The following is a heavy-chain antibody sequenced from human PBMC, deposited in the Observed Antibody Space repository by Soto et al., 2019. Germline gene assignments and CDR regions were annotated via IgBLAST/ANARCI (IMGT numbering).Heavy chain of an antibody. CDR3: AKAVYLYTTTGDAYFDH. D-gene: IGHD1-1*01. J-gene: IGHJ4*02. Sequence: AGSLSLACAISGPSFADYAMHWVRQVPGKGLEWVSLISWDGESTYYADPVKGRFTVSRDNSEKSLYRQVNSVRVDDTALYYCAKAVYLYTTTGDAYFDHWGQGTLVTVYS. V-gene: IGHV3-43D*04. CDR2: ISWDGEST. CDR1: GPSFADYA.